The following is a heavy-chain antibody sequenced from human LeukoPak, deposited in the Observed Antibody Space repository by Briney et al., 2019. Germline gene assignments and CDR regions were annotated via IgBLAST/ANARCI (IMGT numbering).Heavy chain of an antibody. V-gene: IGHV3-23*01. CDR1: GFTFSSYA. D-gene: IGHD6-19*01. Sequence: GRSLRLSCAASGFTFSSYAMSWVRQAPGKGLEWVSAISGSGGSTYYADSVKGRFTISRDNSKNTLYLQMNSLRAEDTAVYYCAKDLYGWYYFDYWGQGTLVTVSS. CDR2: ISGSGGST. CDR3: AKDLYGWYYFDY. J-gene: IGHJ4*02.